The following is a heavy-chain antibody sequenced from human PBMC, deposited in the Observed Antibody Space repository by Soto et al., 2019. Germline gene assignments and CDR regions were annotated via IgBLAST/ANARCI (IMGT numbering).Heavy chain of an antibody. Sequence: GGSLRLSCAASGFTFSRFWMSWVRQGPGRGLEWVAYIKQDGSERYYVDSVKGRFTISRDNAKNSLYLQMNSLRAEDTAVYYCARVPGEILTGSYHYNYYGLDVWGQGTTVTVSS. V-gene: IGHV3-7*05. D-gene: IGHD3-9*01. J-gene: IGHJ6*02. CDR2: IKQDGSER. CDR1: GFTFSRFW. CDR3: ARVPGEILTGSYHYNYYGLDV.